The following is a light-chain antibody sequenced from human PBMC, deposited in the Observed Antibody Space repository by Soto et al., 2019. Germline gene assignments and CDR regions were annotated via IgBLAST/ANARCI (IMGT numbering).Light chain of an antibody. CDR2: EGS. Sequence: QSVLTQPASVSWSPGQSITISCTGTSRDVGTYTLVSWYQHYPSKAPKLIIYEGSKRPSGVSNRFSASKTGRTASLTISGLQPEDEADYYCCSYAGSSSVVFGGGTKLTVL. CDR1: SRDVGTYTL. J-gene: IGLJ2*01. V-gene: IGLV2-23*01. CDR3: CSYAGSSSVV.